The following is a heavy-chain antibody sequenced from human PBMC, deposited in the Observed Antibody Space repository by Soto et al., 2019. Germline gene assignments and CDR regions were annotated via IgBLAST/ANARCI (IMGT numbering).Heavy chain of an antibody. V-gene: IGHV3-30*18. J-gene: IGHJ6*02. CDR2: ISYDGSNK. CDR3: AKHGEYSSSRSYYYGMDV. Sequence: GGSLRLSCAASGFTFSSYGMHWVRQAPGKGLEWVAVISYDGSNKYYADSVKGRFTISRDNSKNTLYLQMNSLRAEDTAVYYCAKHGEYSSSRSYYYGMDVWGQGTTVTVSS. D-gene: IGHD6-6*01. CDR1: GFTFSSYG.